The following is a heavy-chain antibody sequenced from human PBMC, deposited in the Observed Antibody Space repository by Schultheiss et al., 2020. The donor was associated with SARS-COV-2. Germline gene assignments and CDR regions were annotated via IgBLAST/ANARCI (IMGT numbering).Heavy chain of an antibody. D-gene: IGHD7-27*01. V-gene: IGHV3-66*01. CDR1: GFSVTSDY. J-gene: IGHJ4*02. CDR3: ARDLSWGRDD. Sequence: GGSLRLSCAASGFSVTSDYMSWVRQAPGKGLEWVSIIHGGGRTYYADSVKGRFIISRDSSQNTVYLQMNSMRDEDTGIYFCARDLSWGRDDWGQGTLVTVSS. CDR2: IHGGGRT.